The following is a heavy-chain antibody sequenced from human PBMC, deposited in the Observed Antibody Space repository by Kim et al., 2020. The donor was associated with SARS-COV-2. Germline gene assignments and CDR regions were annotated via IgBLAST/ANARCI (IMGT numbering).Heavy chain of an antibody. V-gene: IGHV4-39*01. J-gene: IGHJ3*02. CDR1: GGSISSSSYY. CDR2: IYYSGST. Sequence: SETLSLTCTVSGGSISSSSYYWGWIRQPPGKGLEWIGSIYYSGSTYYNPSLKSRVTISVDTSKNQFSLKLSSVTAADTAVYYCARQAEWQLVRKAFDIWGQGTMVTVSS. CDR3: ARQAEWQLVRKAFDI. D-gene: IGHD6-13*01.